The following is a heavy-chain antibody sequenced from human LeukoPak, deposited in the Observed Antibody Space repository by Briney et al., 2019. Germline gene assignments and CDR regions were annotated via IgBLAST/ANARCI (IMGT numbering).Heavy chain of an antibody. J-gene: IGHJ4*02. V-gene: IGHV4-61*02. CDR1: GGSISSGSYY. Sequence: SQTLSLTCTVSGGSISSGSYYWSWIRQPAGKGLGWIGRIYTSGSTNYNPSLKSRVTISVDTSKNQFSLKLSSVTAADTAVYYCASFGITGTTNWGQGTLVTVSS. CDR3: ASFGITGTTN. CDR2: IYTSGST. D-gene: IGHD1-7*01.